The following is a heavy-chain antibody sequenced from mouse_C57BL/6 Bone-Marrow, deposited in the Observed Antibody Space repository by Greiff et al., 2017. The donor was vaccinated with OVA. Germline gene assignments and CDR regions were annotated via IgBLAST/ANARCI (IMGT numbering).Heavy chain of an antibody. CDR3: TTIDYSNYASY. CDR1: GYTFTSYW. V-gene: IGHV1-64*01. J-gene: IGHJ2*01. CDR2: IHPNSGST. Sequence: VQLQQPGAELVKPGASVKLSCKASGYTFTSYWMHWVKQRPGQGLEWIGMIHPNSGSTNYNEKFKSKATLTVDKSSSTAYLQLSSLTSEDTAVYYCTTIDYSNYASYWGQGTTLTVSS. D-gene: IGHD2-5*01.